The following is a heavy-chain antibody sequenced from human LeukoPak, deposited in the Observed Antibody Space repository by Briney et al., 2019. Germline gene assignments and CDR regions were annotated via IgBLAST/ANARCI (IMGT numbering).Heavy chain of an antibody. D-gene: IGHD3-10*01. V-gene: IGHV3-30-3*01. CDR1: GFTFSNYA. J-gene: IGHJ4*02. CDR3: ARGPQRGVIMN. Sequence: GGSLRLSCAASGFTFSNYAMHWVRQAPGKGLEWVAVISYDGSNKYYADSVKGRSTISRDNAKNSLYLQMNSLRVEDTAMYYCARGPQRGVIMNWGQGTLVTVSS. CDR2: ISYDGSNK.